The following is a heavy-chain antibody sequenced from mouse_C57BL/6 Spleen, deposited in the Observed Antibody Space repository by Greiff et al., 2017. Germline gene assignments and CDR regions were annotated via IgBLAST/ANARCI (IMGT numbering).Heavy chain of an antibody. CDR3: TRDAYSNYLLFDY. D-gene: IGHD2-5*01. J-gene: IGHJ2*01. CDR1: GYTFTDYE. V-gene: IGHV1-15*01. Sequence: QVQLKQSGAELVRPGASVTLSCKASGYTFTDYEMHWVKQTPVHGLEWIGAIDPETGGTAYNQKFKGKAILTADKSSGTAYMELRSLTSEDSAVYYCTRDAYSNYLLFDYWGQGTTLTVSS. CDR2: IDPETGGT.